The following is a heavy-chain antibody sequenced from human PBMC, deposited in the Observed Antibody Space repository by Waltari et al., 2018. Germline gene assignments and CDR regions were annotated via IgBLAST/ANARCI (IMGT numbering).Heavy chain of an antibody. CDR3: ASPTYYYDSSGYFN. J-gene: IGHJ6*02. V-gene: IGHV1-69*13. CDR1: GGTFSSYA. D-gene: IGHD3-22*01. CDR2: IIPIFGTA. Sequence: QVQLVQSGAEVKKPGSSVKVYCKASGGTFSSYAISWVRQAPGQGLEWMGGIIPIFGTANYAQKFQGRVTITADESTSTAYMELSSPRSEDTAVYYCASPTYYYDSSGYFNWGQGTTVTVSS.